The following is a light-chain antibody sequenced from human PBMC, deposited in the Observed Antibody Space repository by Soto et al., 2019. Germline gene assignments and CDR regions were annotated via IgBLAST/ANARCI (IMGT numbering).Light chain of an antibody. J-gene: IGKJ1*01. CDR3: QQYGSSPGT. CDR2: GAS. V-gene: IGKV3-20*01. CDR1: QRVSSSY. Sequence: EIVLTQSPGTLSLSPGERATLSCRASQRVSSSYLAWYQQKPGQAPRLLIYGASSRATGIPDRFSGSGSGTDFTLTISRLEPEDFAVYYCQQYGSSPGTFGQVTKVEIK.